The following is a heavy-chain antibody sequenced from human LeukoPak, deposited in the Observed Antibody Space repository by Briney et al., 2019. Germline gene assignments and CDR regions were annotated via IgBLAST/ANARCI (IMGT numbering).Heavy chain of an antibody. CDR3: ASIKDYGGNTVIGAFDI. D-gene: IGHD4-23*01. J-gene: IGHJ3*02. CDR2: MNPNSGNT. V-gene: IGHV1-8*01. Sequence: ASVKVSCKASGYTFTSYDINWVRQAAGQGREWVGGMNPNSGNTGYAQKFQGRGTMTMNTSISTAYMYLSSLRPEDTAVYDCASIKDYGGNTVIGAFDIWGQGTMVTVSS. CDR1: GYTFTSYD.